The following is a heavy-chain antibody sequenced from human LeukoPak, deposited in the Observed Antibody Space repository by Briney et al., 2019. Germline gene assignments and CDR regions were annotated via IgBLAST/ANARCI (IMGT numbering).Heavy chain of an antibody. Sequence: SVKVSCKASGGTFSSYAISWVRQAPGQGLEWMGGIIPIFGTANYAQKFQGRVTITADKSTSTAYMELSSPRSEDTAVYYCARAQGYSYGCDYWGQGTLVTVSS. CDR2: IIPIFGTA. CDR1: GGTFSSYA. V-gene: IGHV1-69*06. CDR3: ARAQGYSYGCDY. J-gene: IGHJ4*02. D-gene: IGHD5-18*01.